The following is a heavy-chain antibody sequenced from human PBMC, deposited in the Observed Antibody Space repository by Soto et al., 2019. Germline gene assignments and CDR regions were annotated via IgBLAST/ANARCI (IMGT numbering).Heavy chain of an antibody. D-gene: IGHD2-2*01. CDR1: GGYISSSSYF. V-gene: IGHV4-39*01. CDR2: IYYSGST. J-gene: IGHJ6*02. Sequence: SETLSLTSSVSGGYISSSSYFWGWIRQPPGKGLEWIGSIYYSGSTYYNPSLNSRVTVSVDTSKNQFSLKVTSVTAADTAVYYCARLHGYCISSSCHGHYAMDVWGQGTTVTVSS. CDR3: ARLHGYCISSSCHGHYAMDV.